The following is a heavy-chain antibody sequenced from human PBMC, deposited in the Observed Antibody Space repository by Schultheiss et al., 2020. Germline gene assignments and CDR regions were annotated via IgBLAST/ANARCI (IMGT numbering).Heavy chain of an antibody. V-gene: IGHV1-18*04. CDR2: ISAYNGNT. Sequence: ASVKVSCKASGYTFTGYYIHWVRQAPGQGLEWMGWISAYNGNTNYAQKLQGRVTMTTDTSTSTAYMELRSLRSDDTAVYYCARDVSDIVVVPAAPTDAFDIWGQGTMVTVSS. CDR3: ARDVSDIVVVPAAPTDAFDI. D-gene: IGHD2-2*01. CDR1: GYTFTGYY. J-gene: IGHJ3*02.